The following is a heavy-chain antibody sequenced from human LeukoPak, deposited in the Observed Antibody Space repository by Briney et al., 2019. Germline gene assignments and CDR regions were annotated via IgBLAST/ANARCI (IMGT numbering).Heavy chain of an antibody. Sequence: ASVTVSCTPSGYIFRSYGISWVRQAPGQGLEWLGWINPYDGKINYGQNFQGRVTVTADTSTSTGYMELRSLRSDDTAVYYCARDIAYNMDVWGKGTTVTVSS. J-gene: IGHJ6*03. CDR1: GYIFRSYG. V-gene: IGHV1-18*01. D-gene: IGHD2-2*02. CDR3: ARDIAYNMDV. CDR2: INPYDGKI.